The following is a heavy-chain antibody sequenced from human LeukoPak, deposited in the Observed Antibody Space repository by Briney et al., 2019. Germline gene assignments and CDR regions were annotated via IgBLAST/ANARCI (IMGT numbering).Heavy chain of an antibody. J-gene: IGHJ4*02. Sequence: ASVKVSCKVSGYTLTELSMHWVRQAPGKGLEWRGGFDPEDGETIYAQKFQGRVTMTEDTSTDTAYMELSSLTSEDTAVYYCATGWFGESPFDYWGQGTLVTVSS. CDR3: ATGWFGESPFDY. CDR2: FDPEDGET. V-gene: IGHV1-24*01. D-gene: IGHD3-10*01. CDR1: GYTLTELS.